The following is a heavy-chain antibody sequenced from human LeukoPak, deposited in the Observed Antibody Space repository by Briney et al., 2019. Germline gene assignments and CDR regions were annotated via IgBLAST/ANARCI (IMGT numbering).Heavy chain of an antibody. D-gene: IGHD3-10*01. V-gene: IGHV4-39*02. CDR3: ARGFRGPNFDY. CDR1: GDSISTSSYY. Sequence: SETLSLTCSVSGDSISTSSYYWGWIRQPPGKGLEWIGTIYYSGSTYYNPSLTSRVTISVDTSKSHFSLKLNSVTAADTAVYYCARGFRGPNFDYWGQGTLVTVSS. J-gene: IGHJ4*02. CDR2: IYYSGST.